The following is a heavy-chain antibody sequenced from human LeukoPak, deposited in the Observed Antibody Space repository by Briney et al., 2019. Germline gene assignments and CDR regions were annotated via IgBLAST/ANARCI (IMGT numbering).Heavy chain of an antibody. V-gene: IGHV3-23*01. J-gene: IGHJ6*03. CDR3: AKRGGTDSFYYYYYMDV. CDR1: GFTFSSYD. CDR2: ISRSGGTT. D-gene: IGHD2-15*01. Sequence: PGGSLRLSCAASGFTFSSYDMTWVRQTPGKGLEWVALISRSGGTTYYADSVKGRFTISRDNSKNTLYLQMNSLRAEDTAEYYCAKRGGTDSFYYYYYMDVWGKGTTVTVSS.